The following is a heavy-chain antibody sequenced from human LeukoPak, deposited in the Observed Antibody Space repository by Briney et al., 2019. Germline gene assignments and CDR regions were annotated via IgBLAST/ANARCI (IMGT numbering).Heavy chain of an antibody. D-gene: IGHD3-9*01. J-gene: IGHJ4*02. CDR3: ARERYFDWSDSEQYYFDY. Sequence: SETLSLTCTVSGGSISSGSYYWSWIRQPAGKGLEWIGRIYTSGSTNYNPSLKSRVTISVDTSKNQFSLKLSSVTAADTAVYYCARERYFDWSDSEQYYFDYWGQGTLVTVSS. CDR1: GGSISSGSYY. V-gene: IGHV4-61*02. CDR2: IYTSGST.